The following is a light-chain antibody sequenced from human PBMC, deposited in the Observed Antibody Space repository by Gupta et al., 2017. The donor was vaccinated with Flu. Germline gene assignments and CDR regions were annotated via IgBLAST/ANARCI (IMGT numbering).Light chain of an antibody. CDR1: RNSISSD. J-gene: IGKJ2*01. CDR3: QQYDTSPYT. V-gene: IGKV3-20*01. Sequence: ATLLFSTVDKVTISCRAGRNSISSDLAWYQQKRGQAPRLLIFGASSRATGIPYRFSGSGSATDFTLTINSLQPADFAVYYCQQYDTSPYTFGQGTKVEIK. CDR2: GAS.